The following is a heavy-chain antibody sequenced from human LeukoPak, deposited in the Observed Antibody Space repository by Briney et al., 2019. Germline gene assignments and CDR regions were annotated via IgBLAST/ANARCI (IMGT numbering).Heavy chain of an antibody. CDR3: ARGFGYGDPYGFDY. CDR1: GFTFSNAW. D-gene: IGHD4-17*01. CDR2: IYSGGSI. V-gene: IGHV3-53*01. Sequence: GGSLRLSCAASGFTFSNAWMSWVRQAPGKGLEWVSVIYSGGSIYYADSVKGRFTISRDNSKNTLYLQMNSLRAEDTAVYYCARGFGYGDPYGFDYWGQGTLVTVSS. J-gene: IGHJ4*02.